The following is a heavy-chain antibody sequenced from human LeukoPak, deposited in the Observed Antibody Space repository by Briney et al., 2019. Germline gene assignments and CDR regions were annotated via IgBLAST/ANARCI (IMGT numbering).Heavy chain of an antibody. CDR2: ISRRDDYT. Sequence: GGSLRFYCAASGFAFSSYAMSWVRQPPGKGLEWVSVISRRDDYTYYADSVKGRFTISRDNSKNTLYLQMNTLRAEDTAVYYCANDYRSGSFHDFWGQGTLVTVSS. CDR3: ANDYRSGSFHDF. D-gene: IGHD3-10*01. V-gene: IGHV3-23*01. CDR1: GFAFSSYA. J-gene: IGHJ4*02.